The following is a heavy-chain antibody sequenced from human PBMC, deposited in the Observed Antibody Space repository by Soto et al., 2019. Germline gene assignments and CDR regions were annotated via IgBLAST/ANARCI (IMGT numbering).Heavy chain of an antibody. CDR1: DGSFSVYY. CDR3: ARDITRRGDCDI. J-gene: IGHJ3*02. V-gene: IGHV4-34*01. Sequence: SETLSLTCAIYDGSFSVYYWIWIRQSPGEGLEWIGEINHSGSTNYNPSLKSRVTMSVYASKNQFSLKLSSVTAADTAVYYCARDITRRGDCDIWGQGTTVTVS. D-gene: IGHD2-21*01. CDR2: INHSGST.